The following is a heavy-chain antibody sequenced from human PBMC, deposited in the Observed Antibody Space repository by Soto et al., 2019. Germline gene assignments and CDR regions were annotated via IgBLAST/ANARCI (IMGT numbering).Heavy chain of an antibody. D-gene: IGHD5-18*01. CDR3: WRAREPEYSSAIIFDI. CDR2: IYSAGST. J-gene: IGHJ4*02. CDR1: GLTVSSSY. Sequence: PGGSLRLSCAASGLTVSSSYMSWVRQAPGKGLQWVSVIYSAGSTYYANSVKGRFTISRDISTNMVYLQMSSLTDEDTAVYYCWRAREPEYSSAIIFDIWGQGALVTVSS. V-gene: IGHV3-53*01.